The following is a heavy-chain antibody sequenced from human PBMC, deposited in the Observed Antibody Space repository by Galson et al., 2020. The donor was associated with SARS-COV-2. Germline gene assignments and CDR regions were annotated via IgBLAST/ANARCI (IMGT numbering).Heavy chain of an antibody. CDR3: ARSRKTMIVVDAFDI. J-gene: IGHJ3*02. CDR1: GGSISSGGYY. D-gene: IGHD3-22*01. Sequence: ETSETLSLTCTLSGGSISSGGYYWSWSRQHPGKGLEWIGDIYDSGSTYYNPSLKSRVTISVDTSKNQFSLKLSSVTAADTAVYYCARSRKTMIVVDAFDIWGQGTMVTVSS. CDR2: IYDSGST. V-gene: IGHV4-31*03.